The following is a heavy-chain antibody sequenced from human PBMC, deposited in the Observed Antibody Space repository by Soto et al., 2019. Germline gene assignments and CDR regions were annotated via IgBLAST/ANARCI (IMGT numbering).Heavy chain of an antibody. CDR2: FDPEDGET. V-gene: IGHV1-24*01. CDR1: GYTLTELS. J-gene: IGHJ5*02. Sequence: GASVKVSCKVSGYTLTELSMHWVRQAPGKGLEWMGGFDPEDGETIYAQKFQGRVTMTEDTSTDTAYMELSSLRSEDTAVYYCATDSVWFGATSFAPWGQGTLVTVSS. D-gene: IGHD3-10*01. CDR3: ATDSVWFGATSFAP.